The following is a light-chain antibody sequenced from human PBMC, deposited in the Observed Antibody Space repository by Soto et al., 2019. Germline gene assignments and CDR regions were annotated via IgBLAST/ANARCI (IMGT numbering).Light chain of an antibody. CDR3: FSYAGDSVYV. V-gene: IGLV2-23*02. Sequence: QSALTQPASVSGFPRQSITISCTGTNSDVGSYNLVSWFQQHPGKAPKLVIYEVTKRPSGVSDRFSGSKSGNTASLTISGLQAEEEADYYCFSYAGDSVYVFGTGTKVTVL. CDR2: EVT. CDR1: NSDVGSYNL. J-gene: IGLJ1*01.